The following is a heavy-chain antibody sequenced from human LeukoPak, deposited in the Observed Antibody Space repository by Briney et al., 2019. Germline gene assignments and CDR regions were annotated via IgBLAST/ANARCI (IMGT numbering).Heavy chain of an antibody. V-gene: IGHV3-7*05. Sequence: GGSLRLSCVASGFTFSSYSMQWVRQAPGRGLEWVANIKQDGNDKHYMDSVKGRFTISRDNAKNSLYLQMNTLRVEDTAVYYCGRGGRGDYWGQGTLVTVSS. J-gene: IGHJ4*02. CDR2: IKQDGNDK. CDR3: GRGGRGDY. CDR1: GFTFSSYS.